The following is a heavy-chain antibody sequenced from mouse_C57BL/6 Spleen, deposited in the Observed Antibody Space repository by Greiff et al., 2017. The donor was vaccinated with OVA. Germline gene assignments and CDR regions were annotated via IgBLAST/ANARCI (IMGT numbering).Heavy chain of an antibody. D-gene: IGHD1-1*01. CDR3: ARRSSSSSPFDY. V-gene: IGHV1-64*01. J-gene: IGHJ2*01. Sequence: QVHVKQPGAELVKPGASVKLSCKASGYTFTSYWMHWVKQRPGQGLEWIGMIHPNSGSTNYNEKFKSKATLTVDKSSSTAYMQLSSLTSEDSAVYYCARRSSSSSPFDYWGQGTTLTVSS. CDR1: GYTFTSYW. CDR2: IHPNSGST.